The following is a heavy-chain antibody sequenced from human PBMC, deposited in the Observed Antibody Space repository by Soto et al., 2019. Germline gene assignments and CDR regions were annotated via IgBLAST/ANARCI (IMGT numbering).Heavy chain of an antibody. D-gene: IGHD5-18*01. V-gene: IGHV1-69*13. CDR2: IIPIFGTA. CDR3: ARDGRIQLWLEAWFDP. CDR1: GGTFSSYA. Sequence: SVKVSCKASGGTFSSYAISWVRQAPGQGLEWMGGIIPIFGTANYAQKFQGRVTITADESTSTAYMELSSLRSEDTAVYYCARDGRIQLWLEAWFDPWGQGTLVTVSS. J-gene: IGHJ5*02.